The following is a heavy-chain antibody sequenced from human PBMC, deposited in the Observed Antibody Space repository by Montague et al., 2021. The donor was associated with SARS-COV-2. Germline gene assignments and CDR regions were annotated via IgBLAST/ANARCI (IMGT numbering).Heavy chain of an antibody. V-gene: IGHV4-59*12. J-gene: IGHJ4*02. Sequence: SETLSLTCTVSGGSMNSYYWSWIRQAPGKGLEWIGWIYYSGSSYSHPSLKSRVTISVDTSKNQFSLRLSSVTAADTAVYYCARDRGVQYQLQMPFYFDYWGQGLVVTVSS. D-gene: IGHD2-2*01. CDR1: GGSMNSYY. CDR2: IYYSGSS. CDR3: ARDRGVQYQLQMPFYFDY.